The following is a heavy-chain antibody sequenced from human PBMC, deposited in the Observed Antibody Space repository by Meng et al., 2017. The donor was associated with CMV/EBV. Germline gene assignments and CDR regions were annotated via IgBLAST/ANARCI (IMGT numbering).Heavy chain of an antibody. CDR1: GFTFSSYW. D-gene: IGHD1/OR15-1a*01. V-gene: IGHV3-74*01. Sequence: GGSLRLSYAASGFTFSSYWMHWVRQAPGKGLVWVSRINSDGSSTSYADSVKGRFTISRDNAKNTLYLQMNSLRAEDTAVYYCAREFTGTPWAIDYWGQGTLVTVSS. CDR3: AREFTGTPWAIDY. J-gene: IGHJ4*02. CDR2: INSDGSST.